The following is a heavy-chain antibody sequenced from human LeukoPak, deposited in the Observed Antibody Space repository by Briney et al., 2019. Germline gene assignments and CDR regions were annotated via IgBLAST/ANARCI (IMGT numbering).Heavy chain of an antibody. V-gene: IGHV4-39*01. CDR2: IYYTGST. CDR3: ARHVYTYGELPYYFDY. J-gene: IGHJ4*02. CDR1: GGSISNSNYY. D-gene: IGHD1-26*01. Sequence: SETLSLTCSVSGGSISNSNYYWGWIRQPPGKGLEWIASIYYTGSTYYNPSPKSRVTISVDTSKNQFSLRLSSVTAADTAMFYCARHVYTYGELPYYFDYWGQGTLVSVSS.